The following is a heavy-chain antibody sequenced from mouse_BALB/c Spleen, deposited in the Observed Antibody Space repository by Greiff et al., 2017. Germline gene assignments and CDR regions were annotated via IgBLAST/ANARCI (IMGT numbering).Heavy chain of an antibody. Sequence: QVQLKESGAELARPGASVKLSCKASGYTFTSSWMQWVKQRPGQGLEWIGAIYPGDGDTRYTQKFKGKATLTADKSSSTAYMQLSSLASEDSAVYYCARYQAGRSLDYGGQGTTLTVSA. CDR3: ARYQAGRSLDY. V-gene: IGHV1-87*01. CDR2: IYPGDGDT. J-gene: IGHJ2*01. CDR1: GYTFTSSW. D-gene: IGHD3-2*02.